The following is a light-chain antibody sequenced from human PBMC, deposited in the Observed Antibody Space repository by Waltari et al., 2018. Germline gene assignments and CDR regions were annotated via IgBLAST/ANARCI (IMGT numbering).Light chain of an antibody. CDR3: AAWDDNLNGV. CDR1: SSNVGSNS. CDR2: NDD. V-gene: IGLV1-44*01. Sequence: QSILTQQPSASGAPGLTVTISCSGASSNVGSNSVNWYQHLPGTAPRLLIYNDDQRPSGVPARFSGSKSGTSASLVISGLQSGDEGTYFCAAWDDNLNGVFGGGTRLTVL. J-gene: IGLJ2*01.